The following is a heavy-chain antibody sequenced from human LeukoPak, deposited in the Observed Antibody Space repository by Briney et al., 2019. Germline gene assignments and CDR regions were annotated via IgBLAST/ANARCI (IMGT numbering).Heavy chain of an antibody. Sequence: SETLSLTCAVSGYPIRSDYYWGWIRQPPGKGLEWIGSIYQSGSTHYNPSLKSRVTISIDTSKNQFSLKLSSMTAADTAVYYCARNSSWYFDYWGQGTLVTVSS. V-gene: IGHV4-38-2*01. CDR3: ARNSSWYFDY. CDR2: IYQSGST. J-gene: IGHJ4*02. D-gene: IGHD6-13*01. CDR1: GYPIRSDYY.